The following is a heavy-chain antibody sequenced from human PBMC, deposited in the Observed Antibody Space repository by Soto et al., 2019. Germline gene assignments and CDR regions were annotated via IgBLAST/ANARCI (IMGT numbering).Heavy chain of an antibody. D-gene: IGHD6-13*01. J-gene: IGHJ3*02. CDR1: GFTFSSYA. CDR3: AKGTAAAGRFDI. V-gene: IGHV3-23*01. CDR2: ISGSGGST. Sequence: EVQLLESGGGLVQPGGSLRLSCAASGFTFSSYAMSWVRQAPGKGLEWVSAISGSGGSTYYADSVKGRFTISRDNSKNTLYLQRNSLRAEDTAVYYCAKGTAAAGRFDIWGQGTMVTVSS.